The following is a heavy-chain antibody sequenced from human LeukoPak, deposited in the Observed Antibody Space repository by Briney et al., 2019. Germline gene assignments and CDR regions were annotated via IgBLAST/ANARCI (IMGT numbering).Heavy chain of an antibody. CDR3: ARGAGVTKYYFDY. V-gene: IGHV4-34*01. J-gene: IGHJ4*02. D-gene: IGHD4-17*01. CDR2: INHSGST. Sequence: SETLSLTCAVYGGSFSGYYWSWIRQPPGKGPEWIGEINHSGSTNYNPSLKSRVTISVDTSKNQFSLKLSSVTAADTAVYYCARGAGVTKYYFDYWGQGTLVTVSS. CDR1: GGSFSGYY.